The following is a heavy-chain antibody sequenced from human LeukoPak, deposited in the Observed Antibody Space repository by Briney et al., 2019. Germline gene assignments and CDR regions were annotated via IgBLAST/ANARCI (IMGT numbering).Heavy chain of an antibody. Sequence: GGCLRLSCAASGYTFSNYSRSWVREAPGKGLEWVSSISGSGDSTYYADSVKGRFTISRDNSKNTLYLQMNSLRAEDTAIYYCAKDRLNLPGALNYWGQGTLVTVSS. V-gene: IGHV3-23*01. CDR1: GYTFSNYS. CDR3: AKDRLNLPGALNY. J-gene: IGHJ4*02. CDR2: ISGSGDST. D-gene: IGHD3-10*01.